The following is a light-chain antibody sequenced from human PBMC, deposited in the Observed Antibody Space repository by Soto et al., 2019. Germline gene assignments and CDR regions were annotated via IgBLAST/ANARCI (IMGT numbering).Light chain of an antibody. V-gene: IGLV1-44*01. CDR1: SSNIGSHI. CDR3: AAWDDSLNVL. J-gene: IGLJ2*01. CDR2: SNN. Sequence: QAVVTQPPSASGTPGQRVTISCSGSSSNIGSHIVNWYQQLPGTAPKLLIYSNNQRPSGVPDRISGSKSGTSASLAISGLQSEDEADYYCAAWDDSLNVLFGGGTKVTVL.